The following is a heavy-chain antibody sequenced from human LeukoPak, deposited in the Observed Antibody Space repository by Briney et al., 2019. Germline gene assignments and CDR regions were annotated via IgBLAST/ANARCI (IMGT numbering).Heavy chain of an antibody. D-gene: IGHD3-10*01. CDR1: GFTFSTYN. Sequence: GGSLRLSCAASGFTFSTYNMNWVRQAPGKGLEWVSSITSTSSYIYYADAVKGRFTISRDNAKNTLDLQMNSLRAEDTAVYYCARGGYYGSGSYSPRFDPWGQGTLVTVSS. CDR2: ITSTSSYI. J-gene: IGHJ5*02. CDR3: ARGGYYGSGSYSPRFDP. V-gene: IGHV3-21*01.